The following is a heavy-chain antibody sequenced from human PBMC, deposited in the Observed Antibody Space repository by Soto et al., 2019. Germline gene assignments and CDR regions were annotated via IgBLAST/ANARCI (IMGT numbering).Heavy chain of an antibody. CDR3: ARDRPDISNPTDHPMFDY. CDR1: GFTFSSYA. J-gene: IGHJ4*02. D-gene: IGHD6-6*01. Sequence: PGGSLRLSCAASGFTFSSYAMNWVRQAPGKGLVWVSAINISVSSTYYADSVKGRFTISRDNAKNTLYLQMNSLRVEDTAVYYCARDRPDISNPTDHPMFDYWGQGTQVTVPS. CDR2: INISVSST. V-gene: IGHV3-23*01.